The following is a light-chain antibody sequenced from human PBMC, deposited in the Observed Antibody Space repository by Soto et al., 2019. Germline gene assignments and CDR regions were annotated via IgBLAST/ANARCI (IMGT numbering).Light chain of an antibody. J-gene: IGKJ1*01. CDR3: QQYYSYPT. CDR2: AAS. V-gene: IGKV1-8*01. Sequence: AIRMTQSPSSLSASTGDRVTITCRASQGISSYLAWYQQKPGKAPKLLIYAASTLQSGVPSRFSGSGSGTDYTLTIACLQSEEFATYDGQQYYSYPTFGHGTKVDIK. CDR1: QGISSY.